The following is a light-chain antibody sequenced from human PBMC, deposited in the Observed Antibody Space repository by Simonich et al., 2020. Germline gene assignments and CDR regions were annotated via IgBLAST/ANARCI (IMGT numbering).Light chain of an antibody. CDR1: QDISNS. Sequence: DIQMTQSPSSRSASVGNRVTITCRASQDISNSLSWYQQKPGKAPKLLLYAASRLESGVPSRFSGSGSGTDYTLTSSSLQPEDFATYYCQPYYSTPLTFGGGTKVEIK. J-gene: IGKJ4*01. V-gene: IGKV1-NL1*01. CDR2: AAS. CDR3: QPYYSTPLT.